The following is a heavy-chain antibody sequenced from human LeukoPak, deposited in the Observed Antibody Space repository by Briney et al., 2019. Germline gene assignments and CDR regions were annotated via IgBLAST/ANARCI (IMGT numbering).Heavy chain of an antibody. CDR2: IWYDGSNI. CDR1: GFTFRSYA. Sequence: GGSLRLSCSASGFTFRSYAMHWVRQAPGKGLNWVAVIWYDGSNIYYADSVKGRFTISRDNSKNTLYLQMNSLRVEDTAVYYCARGGKYYYVSGSPAFDYLGQGTLVTVSS. J-gene: IGHJ4*02. CDR3: ARGGKYYYVSGSPAFDY. D-gene: IGHD3-10*01. V-gene: IGHV3-33*08.